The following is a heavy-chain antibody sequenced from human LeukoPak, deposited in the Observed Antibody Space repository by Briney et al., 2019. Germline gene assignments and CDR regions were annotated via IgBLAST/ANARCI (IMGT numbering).Heavy chain of an antibody. CDR1: GFTLSTYA. Sequence: NPGGSLRLSCAASGFTLSTYAMSWVRQAPGKGLEWVSTVSSSGSYTFYADSVTGRFTISRDNAKNSLYLQMNSLRAEDTAVYYCARAAQQLAALAFDIWGQGTMVTVSS. V-gene: IGHV3-21*01. CDR2: VSSSGSYT. D-gene: IGHD6-13*01. J-gene: IGHJ3*02. CDR3: ARAAQQLAALAFDI.